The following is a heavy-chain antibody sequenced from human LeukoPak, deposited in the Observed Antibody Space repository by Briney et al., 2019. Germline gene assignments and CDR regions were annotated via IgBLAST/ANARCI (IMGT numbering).Heavy chain of an antibody. CDR1: GFTFSSYS. CDR2: ISSSSSYI. J-gene: IGHJ4*02. V-gene: IGHV3-21*01. Sequence: GGSLRLSCAASGFTFSSYSMNWVRQAPGKGLEWVSSISSSSSYIYYADSVKGRFTISRDNAKNSLYLQMNSPRAEDTAVYYCATTSTLGYCSSTSCRDYWGRGTLVTVSS. CDR3: ATTSTLGYCSSTSCRDY. D-gene: IGHD2-2*01.